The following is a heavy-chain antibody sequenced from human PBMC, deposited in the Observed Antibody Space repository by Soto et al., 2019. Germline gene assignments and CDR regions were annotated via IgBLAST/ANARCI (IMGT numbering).Heavy chain of an antibody. CDR3: AKADGEQWLIPHLDN. J-gene: IGHJ4*02. V-gene: IGHV3-23*01. D-gene: IGHD6-19*01. Sequence: EVQLLESGGGVVQPGGSLRLSCEASGFNFKKFAMGWVRQAPGEGLEWVSGISCCGGSTSYADSVKGRFSLARDDPKNTLSLQLNSLRVEDTARYYCAKADGEQWLIPHLDNWGQGTLVTVS. CDR1: GFNFKKFA. CDR2: ISCCGGST.